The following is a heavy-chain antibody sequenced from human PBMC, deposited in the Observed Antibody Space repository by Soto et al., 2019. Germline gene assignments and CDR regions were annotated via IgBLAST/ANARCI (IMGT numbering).Heavy chain of an antibody. CDR1: GGTFSSYA. V-gene: IGHV1-69*01. CDR3: ASGAYYYDSSGYLGAFDI. Sequence: QVQLVQSGAEVQKPGSSVKVSCKASGGTFSSYAISWVRQAPGQGLEWMGGIIPIFGTANYAQKFQGRVTITADESTSTAYMELSSLRSEDTAVYYCASGAYYYDSSGYLGAFDIWGQGTMVTVSS. J-gene: IGHJ3*02. D-gene: IGHD3-22*01. CDR2: IIPIFGTA.